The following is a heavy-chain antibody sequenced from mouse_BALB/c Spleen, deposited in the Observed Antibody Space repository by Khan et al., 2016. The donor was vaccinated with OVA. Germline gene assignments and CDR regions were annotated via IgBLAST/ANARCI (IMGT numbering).Heavy chain of an antibody. CDR3: AREGAYYRYASWFAY. J-gene: IGHJ3*01. D-gene: IGHD2-14*01. Sequence: QVRLQQSGAELARPGASVKMSCKASGYTFTTYTMHWVKQRPAQGLEWIGYINPYNDYTSYNQKFKDKATLTADKSSSTAYMQLTSLTSEDSAVYYCAREGAYYRYASWFAYWGQGTLVTVSA. V-gene: IGHV1-4*01. CDR1: GYTFTTYT. CDR2: INPYNDYT.